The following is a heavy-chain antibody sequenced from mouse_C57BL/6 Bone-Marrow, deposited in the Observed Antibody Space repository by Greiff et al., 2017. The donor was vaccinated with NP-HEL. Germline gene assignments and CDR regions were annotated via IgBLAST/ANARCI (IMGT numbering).Heavy chain of an antibody. CDR2: INPSSGYT. D-gene: IGHD4-1*01. CDR3: ARGRTGRAWFAY. CDR1: GYTFTSYT. V-gene: IGHV1-4*01. Sequence: QVQLHQSGAELARPGASVKMSCKASGYTFTSYTMHWVKQRPGQGLEWIGYINPSSGYTKYNQKFKDKATLTADKSSSTAYMQLSSLTSEDSAVYYCARGRTGRAWFAYWGQGTLVTVSA. J-gene: IGHJ3*01.